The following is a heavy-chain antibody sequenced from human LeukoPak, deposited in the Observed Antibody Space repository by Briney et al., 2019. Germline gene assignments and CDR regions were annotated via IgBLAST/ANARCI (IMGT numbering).Heavy chain of an antibody. V-gene: IGHV3-23*01. Sequence: GGSLRLSCAASGFTFSSYAISWVRQAPGKGLEWVSAISGSGGSTYYADSVKGRFTISRDNSKNTLYRQMNSLRAEDTAVYYCAKDTYYYDSSGYRHFDYWGQGTQVTVSS. D-gene: IGHD3-22*01. CDR3: AKDTYYYDSSGYRHFDY. CDR1: GFTFSSYA. J-gene: IGHJ4*02. CDR2: ISGSGGST.